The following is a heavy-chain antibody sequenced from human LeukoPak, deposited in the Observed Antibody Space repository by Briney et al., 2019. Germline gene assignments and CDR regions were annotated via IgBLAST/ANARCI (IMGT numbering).Heavy chain of an antibody. Sequence: GGSLRLSCAASGFTFTNNGLHWVRQAPGKGLEWVAIIWYDGSNKYYADSVKGRFTISKDNSKSTLYPQMNSLRAEDTAVYYCARAGVGTYGMDVWGQGTTVTVS. V-gene: IGHV3-33*01. CDR1: GFTFTNNG. CDR2: IWYDGSNK. J-gene: IGHJ6*02. D-gene: IGHD3-3*01. CDR3: ARAGVGTYGMDV.